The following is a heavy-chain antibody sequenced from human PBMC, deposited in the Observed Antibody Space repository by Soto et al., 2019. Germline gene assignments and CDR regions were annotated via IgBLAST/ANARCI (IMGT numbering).Heavy chain of an antibody. D-gene: IGHD1-26*01. CDR2: INPSGGST. J-gene: IGHJ6*02. CDR1: GYTFTSYY. V-gene: IGHV1-46*01. Sequence: QVQLVQSGAEVKKPGASVKVSCKASGYTFTSYYMHWVRQAPGQGLEWMGIINPSGGSTSYAQKFQGRVTMTRDTSTSTVYMELSSLRSEDTAVYYCAREVRAGFDYYGMDVWGQGTTVTVSS. CDR3: AREVRAGFDYYGMDV.